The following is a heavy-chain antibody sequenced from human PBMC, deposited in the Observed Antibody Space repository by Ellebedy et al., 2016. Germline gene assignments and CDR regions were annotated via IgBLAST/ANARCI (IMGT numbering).Heavy chain of an antibody. CDR2: IASDASSK. V-gene: IGHV3-30*03. CDR3: ARGSLVRTRTRNPTNS. J-gene: IGHJ4*02. Sequence: GESLKISCAASGFTFGSHGMHWVRQSPGKGLEWVAAIASDASSKEYVDSVKGRFTISRDNSKNTLYLQMNSLRVEDTAVYYCARGSLVRTRTRNPTNSWGQGTLVTVSS. CDR1: GFTFGSHG. D-gene: IGHD1-26*01.